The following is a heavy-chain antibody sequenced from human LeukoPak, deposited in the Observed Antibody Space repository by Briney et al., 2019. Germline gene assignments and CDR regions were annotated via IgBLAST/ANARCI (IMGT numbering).Heavy chain of an antibody. CDR3: ARHTYGDAGYNWFDP. D-gene: IGHD4-17*01. Sequence: SQTLSLTCAVSGGSISSGGYSWSWIRQPPGKGLEWVGYIYYSGSTNYNPSLKSRVTISVDTSKNQFSLKLSSVTAADTAVYYCARHTYGDAGYNWFDPWGQGTLVTVSS. V-gene: IGHV4-30-4*07. J-gene: IGHJ5*02. CDR1: GGSISSGGYS. CDR2: IYYSGST.